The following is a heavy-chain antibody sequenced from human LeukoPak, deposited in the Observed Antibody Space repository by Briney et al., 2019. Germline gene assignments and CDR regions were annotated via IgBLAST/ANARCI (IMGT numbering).Heavy chain of an antibody. J-gene: IGHJ4*02. CDR1: GFAFNNYA. D-gene: IGHD3-3*01. CDR2: IYGGGGST. V-gene: IGHV3-23*01. Sequence: GGSLRLSCVASGFAFNNYAMSWVRQAPGRGLQWVSTIYGGGGSTYYADSVKGRFTISRDNSKNTLYLQMNSLRAEDTAVYYCAKDRGRFLEWLSRGYYFDYWGQGTLVTVSS. CDR3: AKDRGRFLEWLSRGYYFDY.